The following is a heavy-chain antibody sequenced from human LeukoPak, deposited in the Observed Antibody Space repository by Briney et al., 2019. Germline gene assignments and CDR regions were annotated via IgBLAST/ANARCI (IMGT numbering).Heavy chain of an antibody. J-gene: IGHJ5*02. CDR3: ARDSGRRRGRLIRAYNWFDP. D-gene: IGHD6-25*01. V-gene: IGHV1-69*05. CDR2: IIPIFGTA. CDR1: GGTFSSYA. Sequence: GSSVKVSCKASGGTFSSYAISWVRQAPGQGLEWMGGIIPIFGTANYAQKFQGRVTITTDESTSTAYMVLSSLGSEDTAVYYCARDSGRRRGRLIRAYNWFDPWGQGTLATVSS.